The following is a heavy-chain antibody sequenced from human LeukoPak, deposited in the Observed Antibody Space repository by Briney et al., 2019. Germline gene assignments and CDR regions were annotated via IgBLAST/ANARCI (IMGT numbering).Heavy chain of an antibody. CDR3: ARDQEGFGY. J-gene: IGHJ4*02. V-gene: IGHV1-46*01. Sequence: ASVKVSCTASGGTFSSYAISWVRQAPGQGLEWMGMIYPRDGSTSYAQKFQGRVTVTRDTSTSTVHMELSGLRSEDTAVYYCARDQEGFGYWGQGTLVTVSS. CDR1: GGTFSSYA. CDR2: IYPRDGST.